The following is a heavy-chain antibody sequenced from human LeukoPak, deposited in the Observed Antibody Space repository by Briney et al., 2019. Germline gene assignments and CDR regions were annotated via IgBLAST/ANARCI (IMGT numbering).Heavy chain of an antibody. D-gene: IGHD6-6*01. Sequence: PSQTLSLTCTVSGGSISSGSYCWSWIRQPAGKGLEWIGRIYTSGSTNYNPSLKSRVTISVDTSKNQFSLKLSSVTAADTAVYYCARSSIAASDAFDIWGQGTMVTVSS. CDR1: GGSISSGSYC. CDR3: ARSSIAASDAFDI. J-gene: IGHJ3*02. CDR2: IYTSGST. V-gene: IGHV4-61*02.